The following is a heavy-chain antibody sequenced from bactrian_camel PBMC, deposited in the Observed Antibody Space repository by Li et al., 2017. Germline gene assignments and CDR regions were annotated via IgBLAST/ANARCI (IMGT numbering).Heavy chain of an antibody. CDR2: IDADGTV. J-gene: IGHJ2*01. D-gene: IGHD2*01. CDR1: GNMPIKNC. CDR3: AAARYCSENGGTLSFLRYLDI. V-gene: IGHV3S53*01. Sequence: HVQLVESGGDSVQAGGSLRLSCVASGNMPIKNCMAWFRQAPGKEREAVAAIDADGTVEYADAVKGRFAIFKDSTQNTLDLQMDNLGTEDTAMYYCAAARYCSENGGTLSFLRYLDIWGHGTQVTVS.